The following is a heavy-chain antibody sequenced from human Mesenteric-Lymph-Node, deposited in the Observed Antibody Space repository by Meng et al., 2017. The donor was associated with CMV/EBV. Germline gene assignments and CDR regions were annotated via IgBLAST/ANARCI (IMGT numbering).Heavy chain of an antibody. CDR3: ASMYDYNNYYGMDV. V-gene: IGHV1-2*02. Sequence: SVQVSCKVSGYTFTNNVINWVRQAPGQGLEWMGWINPNSGGTNYAQKFQGRVPMTRDTPTSTAYTEVSRLTSDDTGVYYCASMYDYNNYYGMDVWGQGTTVTVSS. J-gene: IGHJ6*02. CDR2: INPNSGGT. D-gene: IGHD3-16*01. CDR1: GYTFTNNV.